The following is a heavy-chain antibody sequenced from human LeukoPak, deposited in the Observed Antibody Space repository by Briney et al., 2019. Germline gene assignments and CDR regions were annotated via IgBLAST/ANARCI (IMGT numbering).Heavy chain of an antibody. Sequence: GGSLRLSCAASELTFTDYYMSWIRQAPGKGLEWLSYISISGTTISYADSVKGRFTISRDNAKNSLFLQMNSLRAEDTAVYYCARGGGYGSGSHYYFDYWGQGTLVTVSS. CDR1: ELTFTDYY. J-gene: IGHJ4*02. D-gene: IGHD3-10*01. CDR2: ISISGTTI. CDR3: ARGGGYGSGSHYYFDY. V-gene: IGHV3-11*01.